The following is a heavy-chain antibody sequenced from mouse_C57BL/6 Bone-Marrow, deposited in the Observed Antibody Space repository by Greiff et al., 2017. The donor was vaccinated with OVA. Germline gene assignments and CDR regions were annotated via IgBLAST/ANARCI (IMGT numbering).Heavy chain of an antibody. V-gene: IGHV3-6*01. Sequence: EVKLMESGPGLVKPSQSLSLTCSVTGYSITSGYYWNWIRQFPGNKLEWMGYISYDGSNNYNPSLKNRISITRDTSKNQFFLKLNSVTTEDTATXYCAREDGSSPALYWGQGTLVTVSA. J-gene: IGHJ3*01. D-gene: IGHD1-1*01. CDR2: ISYDGSN. CDR1: GYSITSGYY. CDR3: AREDGSSPALY.